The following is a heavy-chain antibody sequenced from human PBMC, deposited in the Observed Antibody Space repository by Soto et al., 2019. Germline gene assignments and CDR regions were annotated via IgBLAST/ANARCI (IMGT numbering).Heavy chain of an antibody. J-gene: IGHJ3*02. D-gene: IGHD3-3*01. CDR3: ARCIYDLWGGYYGRNALDI. CDR1: GFTFSSYV. Sequence: GGSLRLSCAASGFTFSSYVMHWVRQAPGKGLEWVAHISNDGNNKYYADSVKGRFTISRDNFKNTLYLQMNSLRAEDTAVYYCARCIYDLWGGYYGRNALDIWGQGTRVTVSS. CDR2: ISNDGNNK. V-gene: IGHV3-30-3*01.